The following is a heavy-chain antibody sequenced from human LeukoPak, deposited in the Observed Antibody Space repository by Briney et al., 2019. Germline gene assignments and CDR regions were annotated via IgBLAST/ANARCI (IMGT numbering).Heavy chain of an antibody. Sequence: GGSLRLSCAASGFIFTNYFMSWVRQAPGKGLEWVASIKHDGSEKYYVDSVRGRFTISRGNTKDSLYLQMSSLRAEDTAVYYCATDRGWRTSGYYLYYFEYWGQGTLVTFSS. J-gene: IGHJ4*02. D-gene: IGHD3-3*01. CDR1: GFIFTNYF. CDR3: ATDRGWRTSGYYLYYFEY. CDR2: IKHDGSEK. V-gene: IGHV3-7*01.